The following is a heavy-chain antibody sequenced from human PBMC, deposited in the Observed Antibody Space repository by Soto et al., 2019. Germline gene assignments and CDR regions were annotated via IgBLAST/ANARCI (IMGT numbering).Heavy chain of an antibody. Sequence: SETLSLTCTVSGGSISGGDYYWSWIRQPPGKGLEWIGYIYYSGSTYYNPSLKSRVTISVDTSKNQFSLKLSSVTAADTAVYYCARSPVGYDSSGYPYSFHYWGQGILVTVAS. CDR3: ARSPVGYDSSGYPYSFHY. V-gene: IGHV4-30-4*01. CDR1: GGSISGGDYY. D-gene: IGHD3-22*01. J-gene: IGHJ4*02. CDR2: IYYSGST.